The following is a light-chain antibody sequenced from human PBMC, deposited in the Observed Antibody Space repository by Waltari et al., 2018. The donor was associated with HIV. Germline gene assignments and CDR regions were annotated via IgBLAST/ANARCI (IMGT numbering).Light chain of an antibody. J-gene: IGLJ2*01. CDR1: SSNIGRNY. Sequence: QSVLTQPPSASGTPGQRVTISCSGSSSNIGRNYVYWYQQLPGTAPKLLIYTNNQRPSGVPDRFSGSKSGTSASLAISGLRSEDEADYYCQSFDRLSALPIFGGGTRLTVL. CDR3: QSFDRLSALPI. V-gene: IGLV1-47*01. CDR2: TNN.